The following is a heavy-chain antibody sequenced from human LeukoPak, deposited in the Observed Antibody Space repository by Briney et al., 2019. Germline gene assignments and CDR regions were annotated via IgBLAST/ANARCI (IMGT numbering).Heavy chain of an antibody. CDR1: GFTFSSYG. D-gene: IGHD2-21*02. CDR3: AKDVYCGGDCYVGYFQH. Sequence: GGSLRLSCAASGFTFSSYGMHWVRQAPGKGLEWVAVISYDGSNKYYADSVKGRFTISRDNSKNTLYLQMNSLRAEDTAVYYCAKDVYCGGDCYVGYFQHWGQGTLVTVPS. V-gene: IGHV3-30*18. J-gene: IGHJ1*01. CDR2: ISYDGSNK.